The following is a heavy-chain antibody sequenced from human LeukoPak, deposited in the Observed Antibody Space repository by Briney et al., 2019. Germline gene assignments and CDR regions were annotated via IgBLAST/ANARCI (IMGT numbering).Heavy chain of an antibody. V-gene: IGHV3-7*01. J-gene: IGHJ4*02. CDR2: IKQDGGGE. Sequence: GGSLRLSCTASEVTSIIYWMSWVRQAPGKGLEWVANIKQDGGGEHYVDSVRGRFTISTDNAKNSLYLQMNSLRAEDTAVYYCARDPYSSGWYEAYGFDYWGQGTLVTVSS. CDR3: ARDPYSSGWYEAYGFDY. D-gene: IGHD6-19*01. CDR1: EVTSIIYW.